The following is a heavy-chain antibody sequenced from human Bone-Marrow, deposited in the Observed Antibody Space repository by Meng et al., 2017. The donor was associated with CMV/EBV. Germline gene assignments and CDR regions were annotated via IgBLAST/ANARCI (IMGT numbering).Heavy chain of an antibody. CDR2: IYYSGST. Sequence: SETLSLTCTVSGYSITSGYYWGWIRQPPGKGLEWIGSIYYSGSTYYNPSLKSRVTISVDTSKNQFSLKLSSVTAADTAVYYCARVKQYYDFWSGYYTSFLFDYWGQGTLVTVSS. V-gene: IGHV4-38-2*02. CDR3: ARVKQYYDFWSGYYTSFLFDY. J-gene: IGHJ4*02. CDR1: GYSITSGYY. D-gene: IGHD3-3*01.